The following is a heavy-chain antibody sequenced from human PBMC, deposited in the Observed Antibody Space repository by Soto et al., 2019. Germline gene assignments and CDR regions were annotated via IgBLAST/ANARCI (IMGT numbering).Heavy chain of an antibody. CDR1: GGSISSGDYY. D-gene: IGHD5-18*01. CDR3: ARADQGYSYGYFGRVSSWWFDP. Sequence: QVQLQESGPGLVKPSQTLSLTCTVSGGSISSGDYYWSWIRQPPGKGLEGMGYIYYSGSTYYNPSLQSRVTTSVGPSKTQFPLKLSSVPAADTAVYYCARADQGYSYGYFGRVSSWWFDPWGQGTLVTVSS. CDR2: IYYSGST. V-gene: IGHV4-30-4*01. J-gene: IGHJ5*02.